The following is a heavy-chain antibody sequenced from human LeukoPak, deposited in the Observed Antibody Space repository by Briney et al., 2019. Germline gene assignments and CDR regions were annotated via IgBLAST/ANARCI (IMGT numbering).Heavy chain of an antibody. CDR2: IYHSGST. J-gene: IGHJ4*02. CDR1: GGSISSSNW. Sequence: SETLSLTCAVSGGSISSSNWWSWVRQPPGKGLEWIGEIYHSGSTNYNPSLKSRVTISVDKSKNQFSLKLSSVTAADTAVYYCARDTPGAAAGAFDYWGQRTLVTASS. D-gene: IGHD6-13*01. CDR3: ARDTPGAAAGAFDY. V-gene: IGHV4-4*02.